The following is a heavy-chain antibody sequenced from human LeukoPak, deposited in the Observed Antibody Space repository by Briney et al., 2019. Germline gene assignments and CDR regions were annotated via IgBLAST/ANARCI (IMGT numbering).Heavy chain of an antibody. Sequence: QPGGSLRLSCAASGFTFSNYNMNWVRRAPGKGLEWVSSISSHSNYIYYADSEKGRFTISRDNAKNSLYLQMSSLRAEDAAVYYCARDGRGLTSNDILAWGQGTTVTVSS. CDR3: ARDGRGLTSNDILA. CDR1: GFTFSNYN. V-gene: IGHV3-21*01. J-gene: IGHJ6*02. D-gene: IGHD3-9*01. CDR2: ISSHSNYI.